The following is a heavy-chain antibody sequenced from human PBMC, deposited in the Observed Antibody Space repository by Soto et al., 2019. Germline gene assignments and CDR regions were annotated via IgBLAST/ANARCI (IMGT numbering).Heavy chain of an antibody. CDR1: GFTFSSYA. D-gene: IGHD3-3*01. CDR2: ISGSGGST. V-gene: IGHV3-23*01. J-gene: IGHJ6*03. CDR3: AKDLGSGYDFWSGYYPEGYYYYYMDV. Sequence: GGSLRLSCAASGFTFSSYAMSWVRQAPGKGLEWVSAISGSGGSTYYADSVKGRFTIPRDNSKNTLYLQMNSLRAEDTAVYYCAKDLGSGYDFWSGYYPEGYYYYYMDVWGKGTTVTVSS.